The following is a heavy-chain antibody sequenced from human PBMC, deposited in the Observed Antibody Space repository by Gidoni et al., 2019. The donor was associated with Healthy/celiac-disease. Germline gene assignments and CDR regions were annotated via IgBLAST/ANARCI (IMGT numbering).Heavy chain of an antibody. CDR1: GGSVSSRSYY. D-gene: IGHD1-26*01. CDR3: ARHKLRVGATTEPEFDY. J-gene: IGHJ4*02. Sequence: QLLLQESGPGLVKASETLSLTCTVSGGSVSSRSYYWCWIRQPPGKGLEWIGSIYYSGSTYYNPALKSRVTISVDTSKNQFSLKLSSVTAADTAVYYCARHKLRVGATTEPEFDYWGQGTLVTVSS. V-gene: IGHV4-39*01. CDR2: IYYSGST.